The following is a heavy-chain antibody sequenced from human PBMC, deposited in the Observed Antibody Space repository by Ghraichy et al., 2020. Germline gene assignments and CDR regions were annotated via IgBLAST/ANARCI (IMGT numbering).Heavy chain of an antibody. CDR3: ARCAVPLVDWFDP. CDR1: GFTFSSYW. Sequence: GSLRLSCAASGFTFSSYWMSWGRQAPGKGLEWVANIKQDGSEKYYVDSVKGRFTISRDNAKNELYLQMNSLRAEDTAVYYCARCAVPLVDWFDPWGQGTLVTVSS. J-gene: IGHJ5*02. CDR2: IKQDGSEK. V-gene: IGHV3-7*01. D-gene: IGHD2-15*01.